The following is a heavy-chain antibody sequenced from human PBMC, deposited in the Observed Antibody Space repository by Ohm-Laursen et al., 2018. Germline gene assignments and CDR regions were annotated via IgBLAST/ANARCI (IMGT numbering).Heavy chain of an antibody. CDR1: TVTFSNYE. D-gene: IGHD2/OR15-2a*01. J-gene: IGHJ3*02. V-gene: IGHV3-48*03. Sequence: SLRLSCAASTVTFSNYEMNWVRQTPGKGLEWISYISTSGETIYYAGSVRGRFTISRDNVKKSLYLQMNSVRAEDAAVYYRAKDVTNMGPRAFDIWGQGTVVTVSS. CDR3: AKDVTNMGPRAFDI. CDR2: ISTSGETI.